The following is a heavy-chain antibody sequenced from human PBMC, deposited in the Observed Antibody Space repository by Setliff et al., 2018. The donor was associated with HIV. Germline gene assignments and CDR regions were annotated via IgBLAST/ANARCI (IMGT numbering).Heavy chain of an antibody. CDR1: GGSISTYY. D-gene: IGHD3-22*01. Sequence: PSETLSLTCTVSGGSISTYYWTWIRQPPGKGLEWIGYISYNGKTDYNSSLKNRVTLSVDTSNNQFSLMMTSVTAADTAVYYCARAGDYYDTRNYLTRGPTAFDIWGQGTMVTVSS. J-gene: IGHJ3*02. V-gene: IGHV4-59*01. CDR3: ARAGDYYDTRNYLTRGPTAFDI. CDR2: ISYNGKT.